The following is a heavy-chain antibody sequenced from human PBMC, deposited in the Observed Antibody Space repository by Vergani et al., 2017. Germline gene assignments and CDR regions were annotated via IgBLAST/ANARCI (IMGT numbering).Heavy chain of an antibody. CDR1: GGSISSGGYY. J-gene: IGHJ5*02. CDR2: IYYSGST. V-gene: IGHV4-31*03. Sequence: QVQLQESGPGLVKPSQTLSLTCTVSGGSISSGGYYWSWIRQHPGKGLEWIGYIYYSGSTYYNPSLKSRVTISVDTSKNQFSLKLSSVTAADTAVYYCARERRSGYYVGWFDPWGQGTLVTVSS. D-gene: IGHD3-3*01. CDR3: ARERRSGYYVGWFDP.